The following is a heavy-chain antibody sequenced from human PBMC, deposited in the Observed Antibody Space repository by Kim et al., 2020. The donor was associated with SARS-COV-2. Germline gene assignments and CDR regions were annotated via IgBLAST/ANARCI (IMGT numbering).Heavy chain of an antibody. V-gene: IGHV4-34*01. Sequence: SETLSLTCAVYGGSFSGYYWSWIRQPPGKGLEWIGEINHSGSTNYNPSLKSRVTISVDTSKNQFSLKLSSVTAADTAVYYCARGALWSVAARISTFDFGGKGPLVPV. CDR1: GGSFSGYY. CDR3: ARGALWSVAARISTFDF. CDR2: INHSGST. J-gene: IGHJ4*02. D-gene: IGHD6-6*01.